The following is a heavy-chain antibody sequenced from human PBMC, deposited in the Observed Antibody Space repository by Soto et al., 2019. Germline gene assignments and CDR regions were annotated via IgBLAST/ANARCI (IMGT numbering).Heavy chain of an antibody. J-gene: IGHJ4*02. V-gene: IGHV3-72*01. D-gene: IGHD4-4*01. Sequence: GGSLRLSCAASGFTFSDHYMDWVRQAPGKGLEWVGRIRNKANSYTTEYAASVKGRFTISRDDSKSSLYLQMNSLGTEDTAVYYCTRAGILTTPYYFDYWGRGTLVTVSS. CDR3: TRAGILTTPYYFDY. CDR1: GFTFSDHY. CDR2: IRNKANSYTT.